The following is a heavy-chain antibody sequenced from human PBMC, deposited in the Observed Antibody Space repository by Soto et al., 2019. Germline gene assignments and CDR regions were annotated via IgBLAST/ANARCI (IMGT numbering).Heavy chain of an antibody. CDR3: ASAVQLGGDV. CDR1: GYTFTSYA. D-gene: IGHD1-1*01. CDR2: INAGNGNR. J-gene: IGHJ6*02. V-gene: IGHV1-3*05. Sequence: QVQLVQSGAEEKKPGASVKVSCKASGYTFTSYAMHWVRQAPGQRLEWMGWINAGNGNRKYSQKYQGRVTITRDTSASTGYMELSSLRSEDTAVYYCASAVQLGGDVWGQGTTVTVSS.